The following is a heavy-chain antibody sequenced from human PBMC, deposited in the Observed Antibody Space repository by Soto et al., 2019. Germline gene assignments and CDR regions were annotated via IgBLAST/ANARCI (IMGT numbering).Heavy chain of an antibody. CDR1: GGSISSYY. V-gene: IGHV4-4*07. Sequence: SETLSLTCTVSGGSISSYYWTWIRQPSGKGLEWIGRIYTSGSTNYNPSLKSRVTMSVDTSKNQFSLKLSSVTAADTAVYYCARDLKFGQADYWGQGSQVTVSS. CDR2: IYTSGST. D-gene: IGHD3-10*01. J-gene: IGHJ4*02. CDR3: ARDLKFGQADY.